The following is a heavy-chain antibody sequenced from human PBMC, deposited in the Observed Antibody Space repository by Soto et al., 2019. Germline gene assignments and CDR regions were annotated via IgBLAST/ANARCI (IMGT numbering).Heavy chain of an antibody. D-gene: IGHD3-9*01. CDR3: ARAQGDWLLDY. Sequence: PGGSLRLSCAASGFTFSDYEMIWVRQAPGNGLEWVSFISNRGGSIIYYADSVKGRFSISRDNAKNSLYLQMNSLRAEDTAVYFCARAQGDWLLDYWGQGTLVTVSS. V-gene: IGHV3-48*03. J-gene: IGHJ4*02. CDR2: ISNRGGSII. CDR1: GFTFSDYE.